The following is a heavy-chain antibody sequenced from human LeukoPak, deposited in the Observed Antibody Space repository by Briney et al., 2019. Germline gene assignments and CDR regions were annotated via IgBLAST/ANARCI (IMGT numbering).Heavy chain of an antibody. Sequence: SETLSLTCTVSGGSISSSSNYWVWIRQPPGKGLEWIGSIYYSGSTYYNPSLKSRVTISVDTSKNQFSLKLSSVTAADTAVYYCARQDVYSYGQGWYFDLWGRGTLVTVSS. D-gene: IGHD5-18*01. CDR2: IYYSGST. V-gene: IGHV4-39*01. J-gene: IGHJ2*01. CDR3: ARQDVYSYGQGWYFDL. CDR1: GGSISSSSNY.